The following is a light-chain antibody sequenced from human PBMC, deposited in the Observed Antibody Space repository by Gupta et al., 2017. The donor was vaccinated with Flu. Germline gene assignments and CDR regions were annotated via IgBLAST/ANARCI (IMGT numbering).Light chain of an antibody. CDR3: QNDNSYPWT. V-gene: IGKV1-5*03. CDR2: KAS. CDR1: QSISIW. Sequence: PSTLSASVGDRVTITCRASQSISIWLAWFQKKPGKAPKPLIYKASSLESGVPSRFSGSGSGTEFSLTISSLQPDDFATYYCQNDNSYPWTFGQGTKVEIK. J-gene: IGKJ1*01.